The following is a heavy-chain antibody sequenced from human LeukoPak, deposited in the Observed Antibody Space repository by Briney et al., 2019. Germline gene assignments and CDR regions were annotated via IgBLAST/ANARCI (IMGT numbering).Heavy chain of an antibody. V-gene: IGHV4-31*03. J-gene: IGHJ2*01. CDR3: ARGHSKYYYDSSGYYARYWYFDL. CDR1: GGSINSGGYY. CDR2: IYYSGST. D-gene: IGHD3-22*01. Sequence: SQTLSLTCTVSGGSINSGGYYWSWIRQHPGKGLEWIGYIYYSGSTYYNPSLKSRVTISIDTSKNQFSLKLSSVTAADTAVYYCARGHSKYYYDSSGYYARYWYFDLWGRGTLVTVSS.